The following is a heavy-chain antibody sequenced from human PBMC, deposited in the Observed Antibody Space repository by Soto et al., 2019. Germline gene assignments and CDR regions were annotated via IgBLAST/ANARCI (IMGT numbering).Heavy chain of an antibody. D-gene: IGHD2-2*03. CDR1: GGTLSSYA. J-gene: IGHJ6*02. CDR3: ARERLEIVVVRAAGPHYYYGMDV. CDR2: TSPIFGTA. Sequence: QVQLVQSGAEVKKPGSSVKVSCKASGGTLSSYAISWVRQSPGQGLECMGGTSPIFGTANYAQKFQGRVTITGDESTSTAYMEMSSLSADETAVYYCARERLEIVVVRAAGPHYYYGMDVLGQGTPVNVSS. V-gene: IGHV1-69*01.